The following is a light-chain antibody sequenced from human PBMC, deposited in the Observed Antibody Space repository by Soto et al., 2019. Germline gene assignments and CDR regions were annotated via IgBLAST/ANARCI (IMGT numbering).Light chain of an antibody. Sequence: DIQMTQSPSSLSASVGDRVTITCRASQSISSYLNWYQQKPGKAPKLLIYAASSLQSGVPSRFSGSGSGTDFTLTISSLQPEDFATYYCQQSYSTPPYTFGPGTKVAIK. CDR3: QQSYSTPPYT. CDR2: AAS. J-gene: IGKJ3*01. CDR1: QSISSY. V-gene: IGKV1-39*01.